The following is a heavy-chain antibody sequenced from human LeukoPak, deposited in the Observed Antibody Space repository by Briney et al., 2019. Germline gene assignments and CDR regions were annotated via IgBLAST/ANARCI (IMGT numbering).Heavy chain of an antibody. CDR2: INPSGGST. CDR1: GYTFTSYY. J-gene: IGHJ4*02. CDR3: ARVSHSVWYYYDSSGFFDY. D-gene: IGHD3-22*01. V-gene: IGHV1-46*01. Sequence: ASVKVSCKASGYTFTSYYMHWVRQAPGQGLEWMGIINPSGGSTSYALKFQGRVTMTRDTSTSTVYMELSSLRSEGTAVYYCARVSHSVWYYYDSSGFFDYWGQGTLVTVSS.